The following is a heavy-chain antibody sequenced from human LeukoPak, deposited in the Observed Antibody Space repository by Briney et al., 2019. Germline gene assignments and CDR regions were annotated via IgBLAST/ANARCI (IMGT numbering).Heavy chain of an antibody. V-gene: IGHV4-59*01. D-gene: IGHD1-26*01. CDR3: ARGGVGAPWSNFDY. CDR1: GGSISSYY. CDR2: IYYSGST. J-gene: IGHJ4*02. Sequence: PSETLSLTCTVSGGSISSYYWSWIRQPPGKGLEWIGYIYYSGSTNYNPSLKSRVTISVDTSKNQFSLKLSSVTAADTAVYYCARGGVGAPWSNFDYWGQGTLVTVSS.